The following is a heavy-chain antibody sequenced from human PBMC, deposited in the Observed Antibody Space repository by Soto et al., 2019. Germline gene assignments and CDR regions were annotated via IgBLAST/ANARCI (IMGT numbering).Heavy chain of an antibody. V-gene: IGHV3-74*01. Sequence: EVQLVESGGGLVQPGGSLRLSCAASGFTFSSYWTHWVRQSPGKGLVWVAHINSDGTSTSYADSVKGRFTISRDNAKNTLYLQMNSLRAEDTAVYYCVRDYGEVGSSAAFDIWGQGTMVPVSS. D-gene: IGHD1-26*01. CDR2: INSDGTST. CDR1: GFTFSSYW. J-gene: IGHJ3*02. CDR3: VRDYGEVGSSAAFDI.